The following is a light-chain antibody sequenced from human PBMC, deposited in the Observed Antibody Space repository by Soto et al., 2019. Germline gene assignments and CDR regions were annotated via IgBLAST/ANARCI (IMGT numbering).Light chain of an antibody. CDR1: QSVSSSY. Sequence: EIVLTQSPGTLSLSPGERATLSCRASQSVSSSYLAWYQQKPGQAPSHIIYAASSRATDIPDRFSGSGSGTAFTLTISRLEPEDFAVYYCQKYGSSPWTFGQGTKVEIK. V-gene: IGKV3-20*01. J-gene: IGKJ1*01. CDR2: AAS. CDR3: QKYGSSPWT.